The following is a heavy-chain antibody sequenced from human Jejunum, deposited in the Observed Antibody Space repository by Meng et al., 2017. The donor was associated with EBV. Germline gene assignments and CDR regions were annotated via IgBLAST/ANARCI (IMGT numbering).Heavy chain of an antibody. CDR3: AHRQNWNYDY. V-gene: IGHV2-5*02. CDR1: GFPLNTGGVA. J-gene: IGHJ4*02. CDR2: IYGDDNK. D-gene: IGHD1-7*01. Sequence: QITLKESGPMLVKPTQTLPLTCTFSGFPLNTGGVAVGWIRQTPAKALEWLALIYGDDNKRYSPSLTSRLTITKDTSKNQVVLTMTNMDPVDTATYYCAHRQNWNYDYWGQGTLVTVSS.